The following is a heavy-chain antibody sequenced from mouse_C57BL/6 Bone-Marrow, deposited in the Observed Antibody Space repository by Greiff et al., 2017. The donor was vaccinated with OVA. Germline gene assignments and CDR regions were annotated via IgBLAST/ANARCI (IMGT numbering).Heavy chain of an antibody. J-gene: IGHJ3*01. V-gene: IGHV1-72*01. CDR2: IDPNSGGT. CDR1: GYTFTSYW. CDR3: AGYYYGSSYGTWFAY. D-gene: IGHD1-1*01. Sequence: QVQLQQPGAELVKPGASVKLSCKASGYTFTSYWMHWVKQRPGRGLEWIGRIDPNSGGTKYNEKFKSKATLTVDKPSSTAYMQLSSLTSEDSADYYCAGYYYGSSYGTWFAYWGQGTLVTVSA.